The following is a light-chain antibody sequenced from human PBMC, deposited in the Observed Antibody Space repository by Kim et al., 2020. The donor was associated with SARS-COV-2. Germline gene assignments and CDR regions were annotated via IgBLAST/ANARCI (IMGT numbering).Light chain of an antibody. CDR3: QAWDTNFVV. Sequence: GSQGQTSPITASGLNLGEKFACWYKQRPGRSPILLLYKDPKPPSGIPERCSGSDSGNTATLTISGTQAVDEADYFCQAWDTNFVVFGGGTQLTVL. CDR2: KDP. J-gene: IGLJ2*01. V-gene: IGLV3-1*01. CDR1: NLGEKF.